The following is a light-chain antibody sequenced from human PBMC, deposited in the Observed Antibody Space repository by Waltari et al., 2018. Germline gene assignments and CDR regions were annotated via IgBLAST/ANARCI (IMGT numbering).Light chain of an antibody. V-gene: IGKV3-20*01. J-gene: IGKJ1*01. Sequence: EIVLTQSPGILSLSPGERATLSCRASQSVSRALAWYQQKPGQAPRLLIYGASNRATGIPDRFSGGGSGTDFSLTISRLEPEDFAVYYCQHYVRLPATFGQGTEVEIK. CDR3: QHYVRLPAT. CDR1: QSVSRA. CDR2: GAS.